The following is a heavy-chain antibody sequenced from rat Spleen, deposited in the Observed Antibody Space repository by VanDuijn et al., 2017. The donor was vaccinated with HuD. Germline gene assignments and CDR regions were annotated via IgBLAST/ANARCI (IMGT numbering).Heavy chain of an antibody. Sequence: EVQLVESDGGLVQPGRSLKLSCAASGFTFSDYYMAWVRQAPTRGLEWVASISPSGGSTYYRDSVKGRFIISRDNAKSTLYLQMDSLRSEDTATYYCVRLLGAPDWYFDFWGPGAMVTVSS. CDR3: VRLLGAPDWYFDF. CDR2: ISPSGGST. D-gene: IGHD5-1*01. CDR1: GFTFSDYY. V-gene: IGHV5-25*01. J-gene: IGHJ1*01.